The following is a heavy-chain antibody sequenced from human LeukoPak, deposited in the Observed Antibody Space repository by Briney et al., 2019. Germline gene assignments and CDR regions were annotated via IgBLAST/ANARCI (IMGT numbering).Heavy chain of an antibody. J-gene: IGHJ4*02. Sequence: GGSLRLSCAASGFTFSSYAMSWVRQAPGKGLEWVAVISYDGSNKYYADSVKGRFTISRDNSKNTLYLQMNSLRAEDTAVYYCAREKRDAAAETLDYWGQGTLVTVSS. CDR2: ISYDGSNK. CDR1: GFTFSSYA. CDR3: AREKRDAAAETLDY. D-gene: IGHD6-13*01. V-gene: IGHV3-30*04.